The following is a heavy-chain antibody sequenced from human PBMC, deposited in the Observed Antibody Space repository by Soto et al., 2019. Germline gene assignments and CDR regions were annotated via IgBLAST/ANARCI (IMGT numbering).Heavy chain of an antibody. Sequence: SETLSLTCAVYGGSFSGYYWSWIRQPPGKGLEWIGEINHSGSTNYNPSLKSRVTISVDTSKNQFSLKLSSVTAADTAVYYCASYCSGGSCYSGFDYWGQGTLVTVSS. CDR1: GGSFSGYY. CDR2: INHSGST. J-gene: IGHJ4*02. CDR3: ASYCSGGSCYSGFDY. D-gene: IGHD2-15*01. V-gene: IGHV4-34*01.